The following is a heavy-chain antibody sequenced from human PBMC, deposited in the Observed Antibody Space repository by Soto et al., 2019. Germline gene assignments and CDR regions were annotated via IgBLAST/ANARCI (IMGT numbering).Heavy chain of an antibody. CDR1: GYTLTELS. Sequence: ASVKVSCKXSGYTLTELSMHWVRQAPGKGLEWMGGFDPEDGETIYAQKFQGRVTMTEDTSTDTAYMELSSLRSEDTAVYYCATEGATNPLDAFDIWGQGTMVTVSS. CDR3: ATEGATNPLDAFDI. V-gene: IGHV1-24*01. J-gene: IGHJ3*02. D-gene: IGHD1-26*01. CDR2: FDPEDGET.